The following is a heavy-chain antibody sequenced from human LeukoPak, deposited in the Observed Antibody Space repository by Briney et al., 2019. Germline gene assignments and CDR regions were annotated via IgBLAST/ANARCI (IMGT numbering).Heavy chain of an antibody. Sequence: GRSLRLSRAASGLTFTRYAMQWARQAPGKGMGWAAVISYDGSTKYYAHPGKGPFTLSRDNYKNTLYLQMNSLRAEDTAVYYCASEDNGYYDFWSGYRSNWFDPWGQGTMVTVSS. CDR3: ASEDNGYYDFWSGYRSNWFDP. CDR1: GLTFTRYA. V-gene: IGHV3-30-3*02. J-gene: IGHJ5*02. D-gene: IGHD3-3*01. CDR2: ISYDGSTK.